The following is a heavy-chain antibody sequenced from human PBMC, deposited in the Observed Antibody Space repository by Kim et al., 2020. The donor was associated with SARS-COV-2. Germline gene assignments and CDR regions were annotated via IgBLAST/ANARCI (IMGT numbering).Heavy chain of an antibody. J-gene: IGHJ4*02. V-gene: IGHV1-3*01. CDR2: INGGDGDT. Sequence: ASVKVSCKASGYTFTNYPIHWVRQAPGQGLECMGWINGGDGDTRYSQKFQGRVTFTRDTSATTAYMELSSLRSEDTAVYYCARGSCSGNIPLWGRGTLVTVSS. CDR1: GYTFTNYP. CDR3: ARGSCSGNIPL. D-gene: IGHD3-10*02.